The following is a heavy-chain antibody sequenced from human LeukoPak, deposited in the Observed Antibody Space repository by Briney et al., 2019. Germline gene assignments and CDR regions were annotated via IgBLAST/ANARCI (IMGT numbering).Heavy chain of an antibody. J-gene: IGHJ4*02. CDR2: LWSDGSNK. CDR3: ARDNFGFDY. CDR1: GFTFSSYG. V-gene: IGHV3-33*01. D-gene: IGHD1-20*01. Sequence: GRSLRLSCAASGFTFSSYGMHWVRQAPGKGLEWVAVLWSDGSNKYYADSVKGRFTTSRDNSKNTLYLQMNSLRAEDTAVFYCARDNFGFDYWGQGTLVTVSS.